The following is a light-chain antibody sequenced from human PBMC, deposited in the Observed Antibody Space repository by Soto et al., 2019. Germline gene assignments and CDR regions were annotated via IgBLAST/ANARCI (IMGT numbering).Light chain of an antibody. Sequence: VLTQPPSVSGAPGQRVTISCTGSSSNIGAGYDVHWYQQLTGKVPKLMIYEVTNRPSGVSNRFSGSKSGSTASLTISGLQAEDEADYYCSSYTSSNTLVFGTGTKVTVL. J-gene: IGLJ1*01. V-gene: IGLV1-40*01. CDR3: SSYTSSNTLV. CDR2: EVT. CDR1: SSNIGAGYD.